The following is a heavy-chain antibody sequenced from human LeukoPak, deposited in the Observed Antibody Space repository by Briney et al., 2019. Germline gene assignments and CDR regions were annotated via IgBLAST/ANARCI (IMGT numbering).Heavy chain of an antibody. CDR2: INSDGSST. Sequence: GGSLRLSCAASGFTFSSYWMHWVRQGPGKGLVWVSRINSDGSSTYYAGSVKGRFTISRDNSKNTLYLQMNSLRAEDTAVYYCAREGSSSGWYDCWGRGTLVTVSS. CDR3: AREGSSSGWYDC. J-gene: IGHJ4*02. D-gene: IGHD6-19*01. CDR1: GFTFSSYW. V-gene: IGHV3-74*01.